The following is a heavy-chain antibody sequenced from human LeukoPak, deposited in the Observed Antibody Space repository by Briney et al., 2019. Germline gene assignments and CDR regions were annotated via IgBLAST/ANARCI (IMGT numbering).Heavy chain of an antibody. V-gene: IGHV4-59*08. D-gene: IGHD5-18*01. J-gene: IGHJ4*02. CDR3: ARLDTGVDY. CDR2: IYYSGST. CDR1: GGSFSGYY. Sequence: SETLSLTCAVYGGSFSGYYWSWIRQPPGKGLEWIGYIYYSGSTNYNPSLKSRVTISVDTSKNQFSLKLSSVTAADTAVYYCARLDTGVDYWGQGTLVTVSS.